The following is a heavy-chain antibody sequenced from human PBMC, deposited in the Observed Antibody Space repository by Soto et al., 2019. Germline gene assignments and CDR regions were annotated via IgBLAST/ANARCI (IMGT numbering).Heavy chain of an antibody. Sequence: GGSLRLSCAASGFTFSSYAMSWVRQAPGKGLEWVSAISGSGGSTYYADTVKGRFTISRDNSKNTLYLQMNSLRAEDTAVYYCARRSSGWYFDYWGQGTLVTVSS. CDR2: ISGSGGST. V-gene: IGHV3-23*01. D-gene: IGHD6-19*01. CDR3: ARRSSGWYFDY. CDR1: GFTFSSYA. J-gene: IGHJ4*02.